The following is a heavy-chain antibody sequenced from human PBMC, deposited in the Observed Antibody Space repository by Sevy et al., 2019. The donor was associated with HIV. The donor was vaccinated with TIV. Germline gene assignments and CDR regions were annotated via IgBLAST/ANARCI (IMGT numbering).Heavy chain of an antibody. V-gene: IGHV4-39*01. D-gene: IGHD6-19*01. Sequence: SETLSLTCTVSGGSISSRSYYWGLIRQPPGKGLEWIGSIYYSGSTYYNPSLKSRVTISGDTSKNQFSLKLSSVTAADRAVYYCARRGGNNSGSNGGNFDYWGQGTLVTVSS. J-gene: IGHJ4*02. CDR3: ARRGGNNSGSNGGNFDY. CDR2: IYYSGST. CDR1: GGSISSRSYY.